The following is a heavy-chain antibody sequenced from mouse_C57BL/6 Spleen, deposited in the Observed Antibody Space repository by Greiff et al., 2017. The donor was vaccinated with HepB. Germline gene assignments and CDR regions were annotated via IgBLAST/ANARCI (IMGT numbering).Heavy chain of an antibody. CDR3: ARGITTVVAPYFDV. CDR1: GFTFSSYG. V-gene: IGHV5-6*01. J-gene: IGHJ1*03. CDR2: ISSGGSYT. D-gene: IGHD1-1*01. Sequence: EVKVVESGGDLVKPGGSLKLSCAASGFTFSSYGMSWVRQTPDKRLEWVATISSGGSYTYYPDSVKGRFTISRDNAKNTLYLQMSSLKSEDTAMYYCARGITTVVAPYFDVWGTGTTVTVSS.